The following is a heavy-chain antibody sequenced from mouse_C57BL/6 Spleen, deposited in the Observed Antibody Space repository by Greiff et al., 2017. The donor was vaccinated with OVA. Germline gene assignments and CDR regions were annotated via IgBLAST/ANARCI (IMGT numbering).Heavy chain of an antibody. Sequence: VHLVESGPGLVAPSQRLSITCTVSGFSLTSYAISWVRQPPGKGLEWLGVIWTGGGTNYNSALKSRLSISKDNSKSQVFLKMNSLQTDDTARYYCAREGTTVVATREFAYWGQGTLVTVSA. J-gene: IGHJ3*01. V-gene: IGHV2-9-1*01. D-gene: IGHD1-1*01. CDR1: GFSLTSYA. CDR2: IWTGGGT. CDR3: AREGTTVVATREFAY.